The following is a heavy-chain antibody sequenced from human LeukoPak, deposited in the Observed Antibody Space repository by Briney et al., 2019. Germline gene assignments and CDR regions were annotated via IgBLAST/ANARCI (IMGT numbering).Heavy chain of an antibody. V-gene: IGHV4-59*01. CDR1: GGSISSYY. CDR2: IYYSGST. Sequence: PSETLSLTCTVSGGSISSYYWSWIRQPPGKGLEWIGYIYYSGSTNYNPPLKSRVTISVDTSKNQFSLKLSSVTAADTAVYYCARSSVVGASNDYWGQGTLVTVSS. J-gene: IGHJ4*02. D-gene: IGHD1-26*01. CDR3: ARSSVVGASNDY.